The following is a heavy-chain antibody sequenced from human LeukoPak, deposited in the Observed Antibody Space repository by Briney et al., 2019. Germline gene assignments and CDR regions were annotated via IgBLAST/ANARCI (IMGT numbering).Heavy chain of an antibody. V-gene: IGHV1-69*05. D-gene: IGHD2-21*02. CDR1: GGTFSSYA. J-gene: IGHJ4*02. CDR3: ARGDYCGGDCYFTQLDY. CDR2: IIPIFGTA. Sequence: SVKVSCKASGGTFSSYAISWVRQAPGQGLEWMVGIIPIFGTANYAQKFQGRVTITTDESTSTAYMELSSLRSEDTAVYYCARGDYCGGDCYFTQLDYWGQGTLVTVSS.